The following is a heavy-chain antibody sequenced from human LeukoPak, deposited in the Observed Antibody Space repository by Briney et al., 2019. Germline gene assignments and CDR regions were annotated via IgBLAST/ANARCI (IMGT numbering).Heavy chain of an antibody. V-gene: IGHV3-23*01. Sequence: GGSLRLSCAASGFTFGTYAMSWVRQGPGKGLEWVAVVSGGGDITYYADSVKGRFTISRDNSKTTLYLQSNSLRVEDTAVYYCGKAACGSSSCPLDFWGQGTLVTVSA. D-gene: IGHD2-2*01. J-gene: IGHJ4*02. CDR2: VSGGGDIT. CDR3: GKAACGSSSCPLDF. CDR1: GFTFGTYA.